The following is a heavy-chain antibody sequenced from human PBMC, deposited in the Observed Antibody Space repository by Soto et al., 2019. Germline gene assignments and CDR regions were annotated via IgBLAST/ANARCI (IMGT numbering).Heavy chain of an antibody. CDR1: GFTFGSYA. CDR3: AKARIYSSPYDY. D-gene: IGHD6-19*01. Sequence: EVQLLESGGGLVQPGGSLRLSCATSGFTFGSYAMSWVRQALGKGLEWVSVISGGGATTHYADSVKGRFTISRDSSTDTLYLQMNSLRVEDTAVYYCAKARIYSSPYDYWGQGTLVTVSS. V-gene: IGHV3-23*01. J-gene: IGHJ4*02. CDR2: ISGGGATT.